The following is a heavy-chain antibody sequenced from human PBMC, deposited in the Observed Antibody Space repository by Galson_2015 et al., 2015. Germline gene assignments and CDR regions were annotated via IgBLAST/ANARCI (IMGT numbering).Heavy chain of an antibody. J-gene: IGHJ6*02. Sequence: PALVKPTQTLTLTYTFSGFSLSTSGMCVSWIRQPPGKALEWLALIDWDDDKYYSTSLKTRLTISKDTSKNQVVLTMTNMDPVDTATYYCARAERDIVATNYYYYYGMDVWGQGTTVTVSS. CDR3: ARAERDIVATNYYYYYGMDV. V-gene: IGHV2-70*01. D-gene: IGHD5-12*01. CDR1: GFSLSTSGMC. CDR2: IDWDDDK.